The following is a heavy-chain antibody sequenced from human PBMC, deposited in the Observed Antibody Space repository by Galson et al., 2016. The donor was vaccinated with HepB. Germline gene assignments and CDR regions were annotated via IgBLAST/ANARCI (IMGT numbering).Heavy chain of an antibody. J-gene: IGHJ4*02. CDR2: IYYAGTT. V-gene: IGHV4-39*01. Sequence: LSLTCTVSGGSISSTTSYWGWIRQPPGKGLEWIGSIYYAGTTYYNPSLKSRVTLSLDTSNNHFSLNLNSVTAADTAVYYCARHLDYYDSSAYYPDWGRGTLVTVSS. CDR1: GGSISSTTSY. D-gene: IGHD3-22*01. CDR3: ARHLDYYDSSAYYPD.